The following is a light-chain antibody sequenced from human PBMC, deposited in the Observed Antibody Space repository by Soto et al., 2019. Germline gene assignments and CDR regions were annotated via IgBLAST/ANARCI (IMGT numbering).Light chain of an antibody. CDR3: GSITRSSTSV. V-gene: IGLV2-14*01. CDR1: SXDVGGFEY. Sequence: QSALSQPVSVSGSPGQSVTISCTGTSXDVGGFEYVSWYQHQPGKAPKLIIYDVTKRPSGVSNRFSGSKSGNTASLTISGIQAEDEGDYYCGSITRSSTSVFGTGTKVSLL. J-gene: IGLJ1*01. CDR2: DVT.